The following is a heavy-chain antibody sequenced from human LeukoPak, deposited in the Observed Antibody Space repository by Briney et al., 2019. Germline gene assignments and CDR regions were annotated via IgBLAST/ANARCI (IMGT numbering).Heavy chain of an antibody. CDR1: GSTFSSYA. D-gene: IGHD3-10*01. J-gene: IGHJ4*02. CDR3: AKDRSIILWFGELLGY. CDR2: ISGSGGST. Sequence: GGSLRLSCAASGSTFSSYAMSWVRQAPGKGLEWVSAISGSGGSTYYADSVKGRFTISRDNSKNTLYLQMNSLRAEDTAVYYCAKDRSIILWFGELLGYWGQGTLVTVSS. V-gene: IGHV3-23*01.